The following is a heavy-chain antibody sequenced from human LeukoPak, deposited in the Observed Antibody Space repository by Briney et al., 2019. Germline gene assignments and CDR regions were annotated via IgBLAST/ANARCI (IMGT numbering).Heavy chain of an antibody. J-gene: IGHJ4*02. D-gene: IGHD3-22*01. CDR3: AREPYYHDNSAYYLNYFDS. CDR2: IYSVGRSA. Sequence: GGSLRLSCGASGFTISNYWMHWVRQAPGKGLVWVSHIYSVGRSATYADSVKGRFTISRDSATNTMYLQMNSLRAEDTAVYYCAREPYYHDNSAYYLNYFDSWGQGTLVTVSS. V-gene: IGHV3-74*01. CDR1: GFTISNYW.